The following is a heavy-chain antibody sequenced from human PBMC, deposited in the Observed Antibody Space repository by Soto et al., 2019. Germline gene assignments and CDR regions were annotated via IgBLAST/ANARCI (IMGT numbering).Heavy chain of an antibody. J-gene: IGHJ6*02. CDR1: GYTFTDYY. V-gene: IGHV1-2*02. Sequence: GASVKVSCKASGYTFTDYYINWVRQAPGQGLEWMGWINPSSGGTNYAEKFQDRVTMTRDTSIGTAYMELNRLTSDDTAVYFCARQWQLLNYFYGMDVWGQGPTVTVYS. CDR2: INPSSGGT. D-gene: IGHD1-26*01. CDR3: ARQWQLLNYFYGMDV.